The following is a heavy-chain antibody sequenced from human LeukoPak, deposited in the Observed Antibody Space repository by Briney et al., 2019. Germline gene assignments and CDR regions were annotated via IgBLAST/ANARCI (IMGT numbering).Heavy chain of an antibody. D-gene: IGHD3-22*01. CDR1: GCTFTSYA. J-gene: IGHJ3*02. CDR3: ARDITMIVCDAFDI. Sequence: GASVKVSCKASGCTFTSYAMHWVRQAPGQRLEWMGWINAGNGNTKYSQKFQGRVTITRDTSASTAYMELSSLRPEDTAVYYCARDITMIVCDAFDIWGQGTMVTVSS. CDR2: INAGNGNT. V-gene: IGHV1-3*01.